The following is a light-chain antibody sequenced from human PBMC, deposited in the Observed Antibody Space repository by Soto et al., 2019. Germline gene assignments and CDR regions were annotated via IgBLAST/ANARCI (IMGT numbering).Light chain of an antibody. V-gene: IGKV1-5*01. J-gene: IGKJ1*01. CDR3: QQYKSYS. CDR1: QSITRW. Sequence: DIQMTQSPPTLSAPLPPRVPITCRASQSITRWLAWYQQKPGKAPKLLIYDASSLESGVPSRFSGSGSGTEFTLTISSLQPDDFATYYCQQYKSYSFGQGTKVDIK. CDR2: DAS.